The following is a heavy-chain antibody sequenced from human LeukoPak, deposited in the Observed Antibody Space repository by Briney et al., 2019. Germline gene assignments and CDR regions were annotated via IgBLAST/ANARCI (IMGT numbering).Heavy chain of an antibody. V-gene: IGHV4-34*01. J-gene: IGHJ4*02. Sequence: SETLSLTCAVYGGSFSGYYWSWIRQPPGKGLEWIGEINHSGSTNYNPSLKSRLTISVDTSKNQFSLTLNSVTAADTAVYYCARDYHGSNWYYFDYWGQGTLVPVSS. CDR2: INHSGST. CDR1: GGSFSGYY. CDR3: ARDYHGSNWYYFDY. D-gene: IGHD6-13*01.